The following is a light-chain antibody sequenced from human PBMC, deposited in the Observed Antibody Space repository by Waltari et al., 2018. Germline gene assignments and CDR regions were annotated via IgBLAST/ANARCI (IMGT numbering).Light chain of an antibody. Sequence: DIQMTQSPSSLSASVGDRVTITCQASQDINKFLNWYQQKPGKAPKLLIYDASNLERGVPSRFSGSGSGTDFTLTISSLQPEDIATYYCQQYESLYSFGQGTKLEIK. CDR1: QDINKF. CDR2: DAS. V-gene: IGKV1-33*01. J-gene: IGKJ2*03. CDR3: QQYESLYS.